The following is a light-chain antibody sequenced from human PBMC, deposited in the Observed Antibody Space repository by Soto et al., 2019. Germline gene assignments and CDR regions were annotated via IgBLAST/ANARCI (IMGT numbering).Light chain of an antibody. V-gene: IGKV1D-12*01. CDR1: EDISTW. J-gene: IGKJ1*01. CDR3: QQANSFPRT. CDR2: AAS. Sequence: DIQMTQSPTTVSASVGDRVTIASRPSEDISTWLAWYQQKPGRAPKLLIYAASILQTGVPSRFSGSGSGTDFTLTISSLQPEDFATYHCQQANSFPRTFGQGTKVEIK.